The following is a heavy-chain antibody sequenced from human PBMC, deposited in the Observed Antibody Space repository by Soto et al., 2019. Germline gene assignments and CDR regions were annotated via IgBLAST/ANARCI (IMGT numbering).Heavy chain of an antibody. V-gene: IGHV3-15*07. CDR2: IKSKTDGGTT. J-gene: IGHJ4*02. CDR1: GFTFSNVG. CDR3: VTVAYYERS. D-gene: IGHD3-3*01. Sequence: EVQLVESGGGLVKPGGSLRLSCTASGFTFSNVGMHWVRQAAGKGLEWVGGIKSKTDGGTTDYAATVKGRFTISRDDSKNTLYLQMHSLKTGGTAVYYCVTVAYYERSGGQGTLVTVSS.